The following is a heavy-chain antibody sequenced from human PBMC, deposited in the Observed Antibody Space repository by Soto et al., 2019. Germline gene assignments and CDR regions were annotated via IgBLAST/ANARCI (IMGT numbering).Heavy chain of an antibody. Sequence: PSETLSLTCTVSGGSISSYYWSWIRQPPGKGLEWIGYIHYSGSTNYNPSLKSRVTISVDTSKNQFSLKLSSVTAADTAVYYCARQPYDFWSGYYTGFDYWGQGTLVTVSS. CDR2: IHYSGST. CDR3: ARQPYDFWSGYYTGFDY. CDR1: GGSISSYY. V-gene: IGHV4-59*08. D-gene: IGHD3-3*01. J-gene: IGHJ4*02.